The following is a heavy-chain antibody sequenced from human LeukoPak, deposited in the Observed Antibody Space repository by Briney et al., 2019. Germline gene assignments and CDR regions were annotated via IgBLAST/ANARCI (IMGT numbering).Heavy chain of an antibody. CDR3: ASAPDIVVVPAATPHFDY. D-gene: IGHD2-2*01. CDR2: IIPIFGTA. Sequence: SVKVSCKASGYTFTGYYMHWVRQAPGQGLEWMGGIIPIFGTANYAQKFQGRVTITADESTSTAYMELSSLRSEDTAVYYCASAPDIVVVPAATPHFDYWGQGTLVTVSS. V-gene: IGHV1-69*13. CDR1: GYTFTGYY. J-gene: IGHJ4*02.